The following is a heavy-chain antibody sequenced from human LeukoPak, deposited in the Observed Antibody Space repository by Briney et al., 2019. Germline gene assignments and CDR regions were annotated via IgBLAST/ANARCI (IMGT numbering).Heavy chain of an antibody. D-gene: IGHD3-10*01. CDR3: ARDRRMVRGVIFPRSFDY. Sequence: GGSLRLSCAASGFTFSSYWMHWVRQAPGKGLVWVSRINSDGSSTSYADSVKGRFTISRDNAKNTLHLQMNSLRAEDTAVYYCARDRRMVRGVIFPRSFDYWGQGTLVTVSS. J-gene: IGHJ4*02. CDR1: GFTFSSYW. CDR2: INSDGSST. V-gene: IGHV3-74*01.